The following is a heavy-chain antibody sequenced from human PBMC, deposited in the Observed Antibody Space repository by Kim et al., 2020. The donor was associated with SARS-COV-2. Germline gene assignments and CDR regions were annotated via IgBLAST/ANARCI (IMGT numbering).Heavy chain of an antibody. J-gene: IGHJ4*02. Sequence: AAPVKGKFNITRDESKNTLYLQMNSLKTEATAVYYCTTDLRFLQEGYFDYWGQGTLVTVSS. CDR3: TTDLRFLQEGYFDY. D-gene: IGHD3-3*01. V-gene: IGHV3-15*01.